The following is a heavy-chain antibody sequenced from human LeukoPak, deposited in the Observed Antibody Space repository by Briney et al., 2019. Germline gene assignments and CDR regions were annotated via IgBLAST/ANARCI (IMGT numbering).Heavy chain of an antibody. CDR3: ARDSSGYSNDAFDI. D-gene: IGHD3-22*01. CDR2: ISAYNGNT. Sequence: ASVKVSCKASGYTFTSYGISWVRQAPGQGLEWMGWISAYNGNTNYAQKLQGRVTMTTGTSTSTAYMELRSLRSDDTAVYYCARDSSGYSNDAFDIWGQGTMVTVSS. V-gene: IGHV1-18*01. J-gene: IGHJ3*02. CDR1: GYTFTSYG.